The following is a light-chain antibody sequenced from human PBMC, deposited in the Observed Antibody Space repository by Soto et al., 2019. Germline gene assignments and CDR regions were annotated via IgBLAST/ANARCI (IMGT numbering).Light chain of an antibody. CDR3: SSYRSSSTLYV. CDR1: SSDVGGYNY. V-gene: IGLV2-14*01. Sequence: QSALTQPASVSGSPGQSITISCTGTSSDVGGYNYVSWYQQHPGKAPKLMIYDVSNRPSGVSNRFSGSKSGNTASLTISGLQAEDEAEYYCSSYRSSSTLYVFGTGTKLTVL. J-gene: IGLJ1*01. CDR2: DVS.